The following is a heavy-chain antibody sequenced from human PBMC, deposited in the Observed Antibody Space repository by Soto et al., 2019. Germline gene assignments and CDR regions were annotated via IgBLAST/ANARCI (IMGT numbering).Heavy chain of an antibody. D-gene: IGHD2-15*01. Sequence: GASVKVSCKASGGTFSSYAISWVRQAPGQGLEWMGGIIPIFGTANYAQKFQGRVTITADESTSTAYMELSSLRSEDTAVYYCAREPRFSGGNGDDIWGQGTMVTVSS. CDR3: AREPRFSGGNGDDI. CDR2: IIPIFGTA. V-gene: IGHV1-69*13. CDR1: GGTFSSYA. J-gene: IGHJ3*02.